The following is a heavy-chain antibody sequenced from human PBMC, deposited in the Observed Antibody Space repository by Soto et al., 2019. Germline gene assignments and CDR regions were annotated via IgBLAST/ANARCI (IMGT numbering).Heavy chain of an antibody. D-gene: IGHD3-10*01. V-gene: IGHV3-9*01. CDR3: AKDNTVRGVIFETRQFDY. Sequence: PGGSLRLSCAASGFTFDDYAMHWVRQAPGKGLEWVSGISWNSGSIVDTDSVKGRFTISRDKAKSSLYLQMNSLRAEDTALYYCAKDNTVRGVIFETRQFDYWGQGTLVTVAS. J-gene: IGHJ4*02. CDR1: GFTFDDYA. CDR2: ISWNSGSI.